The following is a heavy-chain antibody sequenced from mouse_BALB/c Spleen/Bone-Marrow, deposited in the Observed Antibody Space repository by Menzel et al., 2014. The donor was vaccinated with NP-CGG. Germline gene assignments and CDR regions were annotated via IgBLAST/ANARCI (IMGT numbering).Heavy chain of an antibody. CDR1: GFDFRRYW. CDR3: ARLGYYGYFVD. D-gene: IGHD2-3*01. Sequence: EVKLLESGGGLVQPGGSLKLSCAASGFDFRRYWMSWVRQAPGKGLEWIGEINPESSTINYTPSLKDKFIISRGNAKNTLYLQMSKVRSEDTALYYCARLGYYGYFVDWGQGTTLTVSS. V-gene: IGHV4-1*02. CDR2: INPESSTI. J-gene: IGHJ2*01.